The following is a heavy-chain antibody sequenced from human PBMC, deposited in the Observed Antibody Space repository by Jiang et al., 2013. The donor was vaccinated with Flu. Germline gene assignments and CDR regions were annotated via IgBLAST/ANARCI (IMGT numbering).Heavy chain of an antibody. Sequence: SGAEVKTTGSSVKVSCRASGYAFTYHYVHWVRQAPGQALEWMGWIIPFNGNTKYAQKFQDRVTFTRDRSLTTAYMELSSLRSEDTAMYYCATGGSSGPDAPDIWGQGTMVTVSS. J-gene: IGHJ3*02. CDR1: GYAFTYHY. CDR2: IIPFNGNT. D-gene: IGHD2-15*01. CDR3: ATGGSSGPDAPDI. V-gene: IGHV1-45*02.